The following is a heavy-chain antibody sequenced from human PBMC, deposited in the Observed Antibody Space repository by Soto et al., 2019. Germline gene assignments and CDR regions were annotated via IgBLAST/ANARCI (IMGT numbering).Heavy chain of an antibody. CDR3: ARAISGYVT. Sequence: AASVKVSCKASGITFSSYAMHWVRQAPGQRLEWMGWINAGNGDTRYSQIFQGRVTLTRDTSASTVYLDLSSLRSEDTAIYYCARAISGYVTWGQGTLVTVSS. J-gene: IGHJ5*02. CDR2: INAGNGDT. V-gene: IGHV1-3*01. D-gene: IGHD5-12*01. CDR1: GITFSSYA.